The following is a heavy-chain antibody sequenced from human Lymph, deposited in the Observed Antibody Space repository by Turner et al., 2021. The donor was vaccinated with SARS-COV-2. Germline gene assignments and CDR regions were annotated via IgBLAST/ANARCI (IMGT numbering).Heavy chain of an antibody. CDR3: GKGPGYCSGGSSYSRTYFDF. V-gene: IGHV3-43*02. Sequence: GDSGGGVVQPRGSLRLSCVASGFTVAHYAMHWVRQAPGKGLEWVSLISRDGGRTYYADSVKGRFTISRDNSKNSLSLQMNSLRAEDTALYYCGKGPGYCSGGSSYSRTYFDFWGQGTLVTVSA. J-gene: IGHJ4*02. CDR1: GFTVAHYA. CDR2: ISRDGGRT. D-gene: IGHD2-15*01.